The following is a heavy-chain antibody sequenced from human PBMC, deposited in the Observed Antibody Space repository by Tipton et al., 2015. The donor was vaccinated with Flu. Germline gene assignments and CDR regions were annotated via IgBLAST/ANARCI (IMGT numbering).Heavy chain of an antibody. CDR1: GFTFRTFW. CDR2: IWYDGSNK. Sequence: SLRLSCAASGFTFRTFWMHWVRQAPGKGLEWVAGIWYDGSNKYYADSVKGRFTISRDNSKNTLYLQMNSLRAEDTAVYYCARGYDILTDGGGYFDYWGQGTLVTVSS. CDR3: ARGYDILTDGGGYFDY. J-gene: IGHJ4*02. V-gene: IGHV3-33*08. D-gene: IGHD3-9*01.